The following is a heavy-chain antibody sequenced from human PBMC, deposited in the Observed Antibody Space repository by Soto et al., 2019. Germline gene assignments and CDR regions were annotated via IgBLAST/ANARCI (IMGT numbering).Heavy chain of an antibody. CDR1: GGSISSYY. V-gene: IGHV4-59*12. J-gene: IGHJ6*02. D-gene: IGHD6-19*01. CDR2: IYYSGST. Sequence: ASETLSLTCTVSGGSISSYYWSWIRQPPGKGLEWIGYIYYSGSTNYNPSLKSRVTISVDTSKNQFSLKLSSVTAADTAVYYCARQQWRDGMDVWGQGTTVTVSS. CDR3: ARQQWRDGMDV.